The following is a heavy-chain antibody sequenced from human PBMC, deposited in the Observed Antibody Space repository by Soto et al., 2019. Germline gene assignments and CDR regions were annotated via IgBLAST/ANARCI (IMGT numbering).Heavy chain of an antibody. CDR3: ARVGYCSGGSCYVFDY. CDR1: GGSISSGDYY. Sequence: QVQLQESGPGLVKPSQTLSLTCTVSGGSISSGDYYWSWIRQPPGKGLEWIGYIYYSGSTYYNPSLKSRVTISVDTSKNQFYLKLSSVTAADTAVYYCARVGYCSGGSCYVFDYWGQGTLVTVSS. D-gene: IGHD2-15*01. J-gene: IGHJ4*02. V-gene: IGHV4-30-4*01. CDR2: IYYSGST.